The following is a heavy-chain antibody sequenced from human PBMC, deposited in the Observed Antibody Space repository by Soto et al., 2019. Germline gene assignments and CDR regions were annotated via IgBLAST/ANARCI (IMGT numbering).Heavy chain of an antibody. Sequence: QVQLVESGGGVVQPGRSLRLSCAAAGFTFSSYGMHWVRQAPGKGLEWVAVISYDGSNKYYADSVKGRFTISRDNSKNTLYLQMNSLRAADTAVYYCANIVILGDASRLGELDDYWGQGTLVTVSS. CDR3: ANIVILGDASRLGELDDY. CDR2: ISYDGSNK. CDR1: GFTFSSYG. V-gene: IGHV3-30*18. D-gene: IGHD3-16*01. J-gene: IGHJ4*02.